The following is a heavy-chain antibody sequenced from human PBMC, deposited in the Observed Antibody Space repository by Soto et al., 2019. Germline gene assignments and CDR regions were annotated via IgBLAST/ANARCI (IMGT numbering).Heavy chain of an antibody. CDR2: INPSGGRT. V-gene: IGHV1-46*01. Sequence: GSVKVSCKASGNSFTTYYMHWVRQAPGQGLEWMGIINPSGGRTTYAQKFQGRVTMTRDTSTSTFHMELSSLTSEDTAVYYCEGLYHYDSSGYYDYWGQGTLVTVSS. D-gene: IGHD3-22*01. CDR1: GNSFTTYY. CDR3: EGLYHYDSSGYYDY. J-gene: IGHJ4*02.